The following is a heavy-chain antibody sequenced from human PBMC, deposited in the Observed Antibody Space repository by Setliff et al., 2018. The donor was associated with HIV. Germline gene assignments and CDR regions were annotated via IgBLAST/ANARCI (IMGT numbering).Heavy chain of an antibody. J-gene: IGHJ4*02. Sequence: SETLSLTCTVSGGSISSYYWSWIRQPPGKGLEWIGYIYYSGGTNYNPSLKSRVTISVDTSKNQFSLKLSSVTAADTAVYYCASVRGDYGVDYWGQGTLVTSPQ. CDR3: ASVRGDYGVDY. V-gene: IGHV4-59*01. CDR2: IYYSGGT. CDR1: GGSISSYY. D-gene: IGHD4-17*01.